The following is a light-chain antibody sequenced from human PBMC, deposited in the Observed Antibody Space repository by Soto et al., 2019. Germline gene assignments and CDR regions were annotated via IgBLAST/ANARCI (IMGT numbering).Light chain of an antibody. CDR1: QSVSTDF. CDR2: DAS. V-gene: IGKV3-20*01. Sequence: EIVLTQSPGTLSLSPGDRAALSCRASQSVSTDFLAWYQQKPGQAPRLLMYDASSRATGVPDRFSGSGSGTDFTLTITRLEPEDFAVYYCQQYNSWPTFGGGTKVEIK. CDR3: QQYNSWPT. J-gene: IGKJ4*01.